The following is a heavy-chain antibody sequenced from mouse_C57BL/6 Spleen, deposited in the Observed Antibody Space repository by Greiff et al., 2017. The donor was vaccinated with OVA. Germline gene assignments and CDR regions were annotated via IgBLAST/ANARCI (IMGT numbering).Heavy chain of an antibody. CDR3: ATRGPCELRHDY. Sequence: VQLQQSGAELVKPGASVKLSCTASGFNIKDYYMHWVKQRTEQGLEWIGRIDTDDGETKYAPKFQGKATITADTSSNTAYLQLRSLTSADTAVYYCATRGPCELRHDYWGQGTTLTVSS. V-gene: IGHV14-2*01. D-gene: IGHD4-1*01. CDR2: IDTDDGET. CDR1: GFNIKDYY. J-gene: IGHJ2*01.